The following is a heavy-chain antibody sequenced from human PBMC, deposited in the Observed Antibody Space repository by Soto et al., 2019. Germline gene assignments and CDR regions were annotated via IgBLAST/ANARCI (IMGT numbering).Heavy chain of an antibody. V-gene: IGHV3-30*18. CDR1: GFTFSNFG. J-gene: IGHJ6*02. D-gene: IGHD4-4*01. Sequence: QVQLVESGGGVVQPGRSLRLSCAASGFTFSNFGMHWVRQAPGKGLEWVAAILYDGSNTYYADSVKGRFTISRDNYKNKLYLEMNSLRAEDTAVYHCAKSRDGYSFYYFYGMDVWGQGTTVTVSS. CDR3: AKSRDGYSFYYFYGMDV. CDR2: ILYDGSNT.